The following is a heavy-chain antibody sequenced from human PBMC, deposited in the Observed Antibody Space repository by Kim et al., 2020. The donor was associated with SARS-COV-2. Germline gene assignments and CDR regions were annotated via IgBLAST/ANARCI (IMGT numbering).Heavy chain of an antibody. J-gene: IGHJ6*02. CDR2: ISGDGGST. Sequence: GGSLRLSCAASGFTFDDYAMHWVRQAPGKGLEWVSLISGDGGSTYYADSVKGRFTISRDNSKNSLYLQMNSLRTEDTALYYCAKSLTVFGRYYYYGMDVWGQGTTVTVSS. V-gene: IGHV3-43*02. CDR3: AKSLTVFGRYYYYGMDV. CDR1: GFTFDDYA. D-gene: IGHD4-4*01.